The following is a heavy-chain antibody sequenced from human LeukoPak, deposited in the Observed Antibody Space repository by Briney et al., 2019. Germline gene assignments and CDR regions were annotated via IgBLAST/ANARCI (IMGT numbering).Heavy chain of an antibody. CDR3: AKDRAMGSYFDY. Sequence: GRSLRLSCAASGFTFSSYGMHRVRQAPGKGLEWVAVISYDGTNKYYADSVKGRFTISRDNSKNTLYLQMNSLRAEDTAVYYCAKDRAMGSYFDYWGQGTLVTDSS. V-gene: IGHV3-30*18. CDR2: ISYDGTNK. J-gene: IGHJ4*02. CDR1: GFTFSSYG. D-gene: IGHD5-18*01.